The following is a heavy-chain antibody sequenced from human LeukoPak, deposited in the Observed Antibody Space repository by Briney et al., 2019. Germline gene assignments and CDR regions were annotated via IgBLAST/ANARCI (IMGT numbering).Heavy chain of an antibody. J-gene: IGHJ6*02. V-gene: IGHV4-59*01. CDR3: ARDPKGYSYGYPYYYYGMDV. Sequence: KSGGSLRLSCAASGFTFSTYAVNWIRQPPGKGLEWIGYIYYSGSTNYNPSLKSRVIISVDTSKNQFSLKLSSVTAADTAVYYCARDPKGYSYGYPYYYYGMDVWGQGTTVTVSS. D-gene: IGHD5-18*01. CDR1: GFTFSTYA. CDR2: IYYSGST.